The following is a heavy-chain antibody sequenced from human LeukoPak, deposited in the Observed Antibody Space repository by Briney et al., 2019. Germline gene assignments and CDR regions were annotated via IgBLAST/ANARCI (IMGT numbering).Heavy chain of an antibody. CDR3: AKDSTDWRFGESYYFDY. Sequence: GRSLRLSCAASGFTFSSYGMHWVRQAPGKGLEWVAVISYDGSNKYYADSVKGRFTISRDNSKNTLYLQMNSLRAEDTDVYYCAKDSTDWRFGESYYFDYWGQGTLVTVSS. CDR1: GFTFSSYG. V-gene: IGHV3-30*18. D-gene: IGHD3-10*01. J-gene: IGHJ4*02. CDR2: ISYDGSNK.